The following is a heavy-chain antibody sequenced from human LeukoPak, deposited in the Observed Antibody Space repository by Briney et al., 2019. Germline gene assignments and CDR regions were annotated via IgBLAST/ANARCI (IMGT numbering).Heavy chain of an antibody. V-gene: IGHV4-34*01. Sequence: PSETLSLTCAVYGGSFSGYYWSWIRQPPGKGLEWIGEINHSGSTNYNPSLKSRVTISVDTSKNQSSLKLSSVTAADTAVYYCARGGGAARFDPWGQGTLVTVSS. CDR3: ARGGGAARFDP. CDR2: INHSGST. J-gene: IGHJ5*02. D-gene: IGHD6-6*01. CDR1: GGSFSGYY.